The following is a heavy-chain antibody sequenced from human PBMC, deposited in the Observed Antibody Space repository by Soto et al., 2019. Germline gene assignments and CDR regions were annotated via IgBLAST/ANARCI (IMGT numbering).Heavy chain of an antibody. CDR3: ARGLELLWLDP. D-gene: IGHD1-7*01. V-gene: IGHV4-30-2*01. CDR2: IYHSGLT. J-gene: IGHJ5*02. CDR1: GGSISNGGYS. Sequence: SETLSLTCAVSGGSISNGGYSWSWIRQPPGKGLEWIGYIYHSGLTYNNPSLKSRVTISVDRSKNQFFLKLSSVTAADTAVYYCARGLELLWLDPWGQGTVVTVSS.